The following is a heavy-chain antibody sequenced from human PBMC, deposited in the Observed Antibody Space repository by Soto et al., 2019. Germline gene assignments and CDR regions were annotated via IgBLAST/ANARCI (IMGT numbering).Heavy chain of an antibody. CDR3: ARGVTFGVVIIPFDY. Sequence: ASVKVSCKASGYTFTSYAMHWVRQVPGQRLEWMGWINAGNGNTKYSQKFQGRVTITRDTSASTAYMELSSLRSEDTAVYYCARGVTFGVVIIPFDYWGQGTLVTVSS. CDR1: GYTFTSYA. D-gene: IGHD3-3*01. V-gene: IGHV1-3*01. CDR2: INAGNGNT. J-gene: IGHJ4*02.